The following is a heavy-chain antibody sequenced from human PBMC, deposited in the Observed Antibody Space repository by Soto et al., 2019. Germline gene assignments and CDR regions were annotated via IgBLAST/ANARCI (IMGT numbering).Heavy chain of an antibody. V-gene: IGHV3-49*03. D-gene: IGHD2-15*01. Sequence: GGSLRLSCTASGFTFGDYAMSWFRQAPGKGLEWVGFIRSKAYGGTTEYAASVKGRFTISRDDSKSIAYLQMNSLKTEDTAVYYCSGGSPGGYFDYWGQGTLVTVSS. CDR3: SGGSPGGYFDY. J-gene: IGHJ4*02. CDR1: GFTFGDYA. CDR2: IRSKAYGGTT.